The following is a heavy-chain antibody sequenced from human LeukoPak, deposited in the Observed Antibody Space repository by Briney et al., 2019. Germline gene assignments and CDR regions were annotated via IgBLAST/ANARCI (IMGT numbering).Heavy chain of an antibody. CDR2: ISGSGGST. D-gene: IGHD3-3*01. CDR1: GFTFSNYA. Sequence: PGGSLRLSCAASGFTFSNYAMNWVRQAPGKGLEWVSSISGSGGSTYFAGSVKGRVTISRDNSKTTMYMQMNSLRVEDTAVYYCAKGGQKYDFWRFDYWGQGSLVTVSS. CDR3: AKGGQKYDFWRFDY. V-gene: IGHV3-23*01. J-gene: IGHJ4*02.